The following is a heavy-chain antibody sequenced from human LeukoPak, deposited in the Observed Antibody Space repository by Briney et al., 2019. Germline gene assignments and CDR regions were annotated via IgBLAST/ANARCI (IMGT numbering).Heavy chain of an antibody. D-gene: IGHD6-13*01. CDR3: ARGGVGSSRSYYFDY. CDR1: GGSFSGYY. V-gene: IGHV4-34*01. Sequence: SETLSLTCAVYGGSFSGYYWSWIRQPPGKGREWIGEINHSGSTNYNPSLKSRVTISVDTSKNQFSLKLSSVTAADTAVYYCARGGVGSSRSYYFDYWGQGTLVTVSS. J-gene: IGHJ4*02. CDR2: INHSGST.